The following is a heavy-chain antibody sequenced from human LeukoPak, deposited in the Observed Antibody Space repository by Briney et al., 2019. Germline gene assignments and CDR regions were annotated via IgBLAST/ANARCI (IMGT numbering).Heavy chain of an antibody. Sequence: ASVKVSCKASGYTFTSYAMHWVRQAPGQGLEWMGRIIPILGIANYAQKFQGRVTITADKSTSTAYMELSSLRSEDTAVYYCARARGYCTNGVCFSQTGADAFDIWGQGTMVTVSS. D-gene: IGHD2-8*01. CDR1: GYTFTSYA. CDR3: ARARGYCTNGVCFSQTGADAFDI. V-gene: IGHV1-69*04. CDR2: IIPILGIA. J-gene: IGHJ3*02.